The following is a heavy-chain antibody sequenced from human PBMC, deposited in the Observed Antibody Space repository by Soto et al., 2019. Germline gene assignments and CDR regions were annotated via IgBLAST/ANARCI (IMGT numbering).Heavy chain of an antibody. CDR1: GFTFTNYV. CDR2: IDTTGGTT. D-gene: IGHD2-21*01. Sequence: EVQLLESGGGLVQPGGSLRLSCAASGFTFTNYVMRWIRQAPGKGLEWVSSIDTTGGTTYYADSVKGRFTVSRDNSTNTLYLHLNNLRAEDTARYYCVKRGTISGDDYWGQGTLVTVSS. J-gene: IGHJ4*02. CDR3: VKRGTISGDDY. V-gene: IGHV3-23*01.